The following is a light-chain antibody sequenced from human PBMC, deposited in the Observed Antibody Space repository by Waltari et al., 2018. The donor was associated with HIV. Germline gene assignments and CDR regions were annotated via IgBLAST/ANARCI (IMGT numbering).Light chain of an antibody. CDR3: QQYYNTWT. CDR1: QAISNS. CDR2: AAS. Sequence: DIQMTQSPSSLSASVGDRVTITCRASQAISNSLAWYQQKPGKAPNLLLYAASRLQSGVPSRFSGSGSGTDYTLTINSLQPEDFATYFCQQYYNTWTFGQGTKVEV. J-gene: IGKJ1*01. V-gene: IGKV1-NL1*01.